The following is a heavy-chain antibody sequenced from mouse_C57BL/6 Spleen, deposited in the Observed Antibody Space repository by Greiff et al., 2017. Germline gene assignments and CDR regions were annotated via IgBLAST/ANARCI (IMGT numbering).Heavy chain of an antibody. Sequence: VQLQQSGAELVKPGASVKISCKASGYAFSSYWMNWVKQRPGKGLEWIGQIYPGDGDTNYNGKFKGKATLTADKSSSTAYMQLSSLTSEDSAVYFCARKDDGYFPFDYWGQGTTLTVSS. CDR3: ARKDDGYFPFDY. D-gene: IGHD2-3*01. CDR2: IYPGDGDT. J-gene: IGHJ2*01. CDR1: GYAFSSYW. V-gene: IGHV1-80*01.